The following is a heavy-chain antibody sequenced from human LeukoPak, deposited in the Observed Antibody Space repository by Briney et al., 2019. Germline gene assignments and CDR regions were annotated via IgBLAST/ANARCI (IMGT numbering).Heavy chain of an antibody. CDR3: ATLWSGTLYMDV. D-gene: IGHD3-3*01. V-gene: IGHV4-38-2*01. Sequence: SETLSLTCAVSGYSISSGYYWGWSRQPPGKGLEWIGSIYHSGSTYYNPSLKSRVTISVDTSKNQFSLKLSSVTAADTAVYYCATLWSGTLYMDVWGKGTTVTVSS. CDR1: GYSISSGYY. J-gene: IGHJ6*03. CDR2: IYHSGST.